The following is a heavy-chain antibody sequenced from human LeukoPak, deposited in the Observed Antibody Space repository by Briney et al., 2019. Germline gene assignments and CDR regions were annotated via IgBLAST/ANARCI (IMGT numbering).Heavy chain of an antibody. CDR2: ISSSGNTM. Sequence: GGSLRLSCAASGFTLSDYHINWIRQSPGKELEWVSYISSSGNTMYYADSVKGRFTVSSDNAKNSLYLQMNSLRAEDTAVYYCARRSWGLSGYYYYYYMDVWGNGTTVTVSS. CDR3: ARRSWGLSGYYYYYYMDV. J-gene: IGHJ6*03. CDR1: GFTLSDYH. D-gene: IGHD2-21*01. V-gene: IGHV3-11*01.